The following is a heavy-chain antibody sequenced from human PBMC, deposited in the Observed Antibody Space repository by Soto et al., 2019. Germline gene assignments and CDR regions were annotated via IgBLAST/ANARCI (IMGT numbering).Heavy chain of an antibody. D-gene: IGHD2-8*01. CDR2: IIPIFGTA. V-gene: IGHV1-69*13. Sequence: ASVKVSCKASGGTFSSYAISWVRQAPGQGLEWMGGIIPIFGTADYAQKFQGRVTITADESTSTAYMELSSLRSEDTAVYYCAFVNYCTNGVCYGWFDPWGQGTLVTVSS. CDR1: GGTFSSYA. J-gene: IGHJ5*02. CDR3: AFVNYCTNGVCYGWFDP.